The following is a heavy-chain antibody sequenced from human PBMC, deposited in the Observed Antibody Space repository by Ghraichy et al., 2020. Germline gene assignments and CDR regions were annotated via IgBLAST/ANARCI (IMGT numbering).Heavy chain of an antibody. V-gene: IGHV1-18*01. CDR3: ARDRGYFDWLPIHYYFDY. Sequence: ASVKVSCKASGYTFTSYGISWVRQAPGQGLEWMGWISAYNGNTNYAQKLQGRVTMTTDTSTSTAYMELRSLRSDDTAVYYCARDRGYFDWLPIHYYFDYWGQGTLVTVSS. CDR2: ISAYNGNT. J-gene: IGHJ4*02. D-gene: IGHD3-9*01. CDR1: GYTFTSYG.